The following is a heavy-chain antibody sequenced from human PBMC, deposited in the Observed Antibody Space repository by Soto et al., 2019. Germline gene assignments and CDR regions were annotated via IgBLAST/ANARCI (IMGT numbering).Heavy chain of an antibody. D-gene: IGHD2-15*01. CDR3: ARGGPRVAFDY. CDR2: ISYDGSNK. CDR1: GFPFSSYA. V-gene: IGHV3-30-3*01. J-gene: IGHJ4*02. Sequence: SLILSCAASGFPFSSYAMHWVRQAPGKGLEWVAVISYDGSNKYYADSVKGRFTISRDNSKNTLYLQMNSLRAEDKAVYYCARGGPRVAFDYWGQGTLVTVSS.